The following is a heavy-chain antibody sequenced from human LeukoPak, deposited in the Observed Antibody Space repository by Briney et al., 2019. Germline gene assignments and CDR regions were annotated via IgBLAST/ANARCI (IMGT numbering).Heavy chain of an antibody. CDR1: GFTFRTSE. V-gene: IGHV3-48*03. D-gene: IGHD3-10*01. J-gene: IGHJ6*02. Sequence: QPGGSLRLSCAGSGFTFRTSEMNWVRQAPGEGLEWVSYISSTGSIIHYPDSVKGRFTISRDNAKNSLYLQMNSLRAEDTAVYYCARGGDDYYGMDVWGQGTMVTVSS. CDR3: ARGGDDYYGMDV. CDR2: ISSTGSII.